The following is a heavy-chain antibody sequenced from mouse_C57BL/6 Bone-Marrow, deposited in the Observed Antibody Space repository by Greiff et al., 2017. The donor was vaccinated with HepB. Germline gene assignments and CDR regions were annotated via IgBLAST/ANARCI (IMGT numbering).Heavy chain of an antibody. CDR2: IYPGSGST. V-gene: IGHV1-55*01. CDR3: ARTTAQATYAMDY. J-gene: IGHJ4*01. CDR1: GYTFTSYW. D-gene: IGHD3-2*02. Sequence: VQLQQPGAELVKPGASVKMSCKASGYTFTSYWITWVKQRPGQGLEWIGDIYPGSGSTNYNEKFKSKATLTVDTSSSTAYMQLSSLTSEDSAVYYCARTTAQATYAMDYWGQGTSVTVSS.